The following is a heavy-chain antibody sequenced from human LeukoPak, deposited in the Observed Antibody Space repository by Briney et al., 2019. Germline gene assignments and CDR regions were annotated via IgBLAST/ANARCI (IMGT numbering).Heavy chain of an antibody. J-gene: IGHJ3*02. CDR2: ISSSGSTI. CDR1: GFTVSTNY. D-gene: IGHD3-22*01. CDR3: ARMRQDYDSSGSDAFDI. V-gene: IGHV3-11*01. Sequence: GGSLRLSCAASGFTVSTNYMTWVRQAPGKGLEWVSYISSSGSTIYYADSVKGRFTISRDNAKNSLYLQMNSLRAEDTAVYYCARMRQDYDSSGSDAFDIWGQGTMVTVSS.